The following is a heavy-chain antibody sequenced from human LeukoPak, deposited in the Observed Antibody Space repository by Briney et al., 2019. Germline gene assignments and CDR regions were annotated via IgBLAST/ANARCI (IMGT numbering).Heavy chain of an antibody. J-gene: IGHJ4*02. D-gene: IGHD6-13*01. CDR3: ARITHPYSSSWYDY. CDR1: GFTFSIYS. V-gene: IGHV3-21*01. Sequence: GGSLRLSCAASGFTFSIYSTNCVREAPGEGLEWVSSISSSSSYIYYADSVKGSFTISRDNAKNSLYLKMNSLRAEDTAVYYCARITHPYSSSWYDYWGQGTLVTVSS. CDR2: ISSSSSYI.